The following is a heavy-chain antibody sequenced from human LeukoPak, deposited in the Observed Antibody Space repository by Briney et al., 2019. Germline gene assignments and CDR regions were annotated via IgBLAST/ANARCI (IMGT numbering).Heavy chain of an antibody. CDR3: ARASYSYDISGWVPFDY. CDR1: GGSISTSSYY. D-gene: IGHD3-22*01. J-gene: IGHJ4*02. V-gene: IGHV4-39*07. Sequence: SETLSLTCTVSGGSISTSSYYWGWIRQPPGKGLEWIGIISYSGTTYYSPSLKSRVTISVDTSKNQFSLRLSSVTAADTAVYYCARASYSYDISGWVPFDYWGQGTLVTVSS. CDR2: ISYSGTT.